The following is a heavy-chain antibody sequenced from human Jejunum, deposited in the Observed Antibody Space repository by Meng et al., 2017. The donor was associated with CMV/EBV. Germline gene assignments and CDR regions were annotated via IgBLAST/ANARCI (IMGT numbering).Heavy chain of an antibody. CDR2: IYYGVTT. D-gene: IGHD4-23*01. Sequence: QESVRGLVKASESSSLGRNGSGRSISMGNYYWGWIRKAHGKGLEWIVSIYYGVTTLSKPSLKRRVTISVETSKKTFSLKLSSVSAADTAVNYCARDWTTTGVNYFDYWGQGTLVTVSS. V-gene: IGHV4-39*07. CDR1: GRSISMGNYY. J-gene: IGHJ4*02. CDR3: ARDWTTTGVNYFDY.